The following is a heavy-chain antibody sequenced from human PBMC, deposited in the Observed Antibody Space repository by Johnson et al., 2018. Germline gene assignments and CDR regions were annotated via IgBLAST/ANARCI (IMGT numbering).Heavy chain of an antibody. D-gene: IGHD2-2*02. J-gene: IGHJ6*02. V-gene: IGHV3-30*18. CDR2: ISYDGSNT. Sequence: VQLVEAGGGVVQPGRSLRLSCAASGFTFSSYGMHWVRQAPGKGLEWVAVISYDGSNTYYADSVKGRVTISRDNSKNTLNLQMNSLRAEETSLYYWAKEDCSSTSCYTPREPITYYYYYGMDVWGQGTTVTVSS. CDR3: AKEDCSSTSCYTPREPITYYYYYGMDV. CDR1: GFTFSSYG.